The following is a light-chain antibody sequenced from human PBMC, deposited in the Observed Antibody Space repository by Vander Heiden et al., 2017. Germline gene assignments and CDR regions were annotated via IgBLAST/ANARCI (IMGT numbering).Light chain of an antibody. CDR1: PSVSNN. CDR3: QQYNMWPYT. Sequence: ATLSCRASPSVSNNLAWYHQKPGQAPRLLIFDAASRATGVPARITASGSGTEFSLTISSLQSEDVASFYCQQYNMWPYTFGQGTKLEIK. J-gene: IGKJ2*01. V-gene: IGKV3-15*01. CDR2: DAA.